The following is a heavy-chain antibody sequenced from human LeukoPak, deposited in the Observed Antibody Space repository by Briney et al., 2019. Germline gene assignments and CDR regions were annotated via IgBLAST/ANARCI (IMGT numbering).Heavy chain of an antibody. V-gene: IGHV4-39*07. Sequence: PSETLSLTCTVSGGSITSSSHHWGWLRQPPGKGLEWIGSIYYSGTTYYNPSLKSRVTISVDTSKNQFSLKLSSVTAADTAVYYCARDRIVVVPAAIDSWGQGTLVTVSS. CDR2: IYYSGTT. CDR3: ARDRIVVVPAAIDS. J-gene: IGHJ4*02. D-gene: IGHD2-2*01. CDR1: GGSITSSSHH.